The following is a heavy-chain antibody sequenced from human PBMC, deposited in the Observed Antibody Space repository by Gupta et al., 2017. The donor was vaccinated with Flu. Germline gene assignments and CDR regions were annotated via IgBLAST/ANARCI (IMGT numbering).Heavy chain of an antibody. CDR1: GFTFRSYA. D-gene: IGHD2-2*01. CDR2: ISGSGGST. V-gene: IGHV3-23*01. J-gene: IGHJ4*02. Sequence: EVQLLVSGGALVQPGGFLSLSRAASGFTFRSYAMSWLRQAPGKGLEWVSAISGSGGSTYYADSVKGRFTISRDNSKNTLYLQMNSLRAEDTAVYYCAKDLRVPAAHFDYWGQGTLVTVSS. CDR3: AKDLRVPAAHFDY.